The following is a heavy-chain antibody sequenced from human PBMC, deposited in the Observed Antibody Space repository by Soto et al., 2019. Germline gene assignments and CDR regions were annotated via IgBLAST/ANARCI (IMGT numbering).Heavy chain of an antibody. CDR2: IYYSGST. CDR1: GGSISSYY. Sequence: SETLSLTCTVSGGSISSYYWSWIRQPPGKGLEWIGYIYYSGSTNYNPSLKSRVTISVDTSKNQFSLKLSSVTAADTAVYYCATNTYDFWSGYPRLWGQGTLVTVSS. V-gene: IGHV4-59*01. D-gene: IGHD3-3*01. J-gene: IGHJ4*02. CDR3: ATNTYDFWSGYPRL.